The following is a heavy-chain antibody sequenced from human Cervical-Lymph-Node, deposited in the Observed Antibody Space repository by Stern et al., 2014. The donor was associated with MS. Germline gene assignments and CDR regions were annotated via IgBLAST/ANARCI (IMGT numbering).Heavy chain of an antibody. J-gene: IGHJ4*02. CDR3: ATHAPGVVPAALDY. CDR2: SYWDDSK. Sequence: QITLKESGPTLVKPTQTLTLTCTFSGFSLITSGVGVGWIRQPPGKALEWLAFSYWDDSKRYSPSLKNRLTITKDTSKNQVVLTMNNMDPVDTATFYCATHAPGVVPAALDYWGQGTLVTVS. V-gene: IGHV2-5*02. D-gene: IGHD2-2*01. CDR1: GFSLITSGVG.